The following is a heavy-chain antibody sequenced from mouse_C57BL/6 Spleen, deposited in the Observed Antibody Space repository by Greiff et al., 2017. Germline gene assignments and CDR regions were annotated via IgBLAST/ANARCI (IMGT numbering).Heavy chain of an antibody. V-gene: IGHV5-12*01. Sequence: EVKLVESGGGLVQPGGSLKLSCAASGFTFSDYYMYWVRQTPEKRLEWVAYISNGGGSTYYPDTVKGRFTISRDTAKNTLYLQMSRLKSEDTAMYYCARRGLGRFYAMDYWGQGTSVTVSS. CDR3: ARRGLGRFYAMDY. D-gene: IGHD4-1*01. CDR2: ISNGGGST. CDR1: GFTFSDYY. J-gene: IGHJ4*01.